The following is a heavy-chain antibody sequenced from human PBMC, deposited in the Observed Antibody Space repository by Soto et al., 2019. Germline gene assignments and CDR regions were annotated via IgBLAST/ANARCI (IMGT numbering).Heavy chain of an antibody. D-gene: IGHD4-17*01. CDR2: IYHSGST. Sequence: QVQLQESGPGMVKPSGTLSLTCAVSGGSISSSNWWSWVRQPPGKGLEWIGEIYHSGSTNYNPSLKNRVTISVDKSKNQFALKLSSVTAADTAVYYCARGEEYDYGDDSFDYWGQGTLVTVSS. J-gene: IGHJ4*02. V-gene: IGHV4-4*02. CDR1: GGSISSSNW. CDR3: ARGEEYDYGDDSFDY.